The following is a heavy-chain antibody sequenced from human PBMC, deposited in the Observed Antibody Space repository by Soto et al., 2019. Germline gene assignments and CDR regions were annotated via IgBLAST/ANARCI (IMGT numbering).Heavy chain of an antibody. V-gene: IGHV4-59*01. CDR1: GGSISSYY. CDR2: IYYSGST. J-gene: IGHJ6*02. D-gene: IGHD4-4*01. CDR3: ARRGPYSKTRYYYYGMDV. Sequence: SETLSLTCPVSGGSISSYYWSWIRQPTGKGLEWIGYIYYSGSTNYNPSLKSRVTISVDTSKNQFSLKLSSVTAADTAVYYCARRGPYSKTRYYYYGMDVWGQGTTVTVSS.